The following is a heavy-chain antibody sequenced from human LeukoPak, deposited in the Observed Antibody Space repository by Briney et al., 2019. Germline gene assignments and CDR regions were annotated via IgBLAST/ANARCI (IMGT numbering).Heavy chain of an antibody. CDR1: GFTFSSYS. CDR2: ISSSSSTI. CDR3: ALWFGELPFDY. Sequence: PGGSLRLSCAASGFTFSSYSMNWVRQALGKGLEWVSYISSSSSTIYYADSVKGRFTISRDNAKNSLYLQMNSLRAEDTAVYYCALWFGELPFDYWGQGTLVTVSS. J-gene: IGHJ4*02. D-gene: IGHD3-10*01. V-gene: IGHV3-48*01.